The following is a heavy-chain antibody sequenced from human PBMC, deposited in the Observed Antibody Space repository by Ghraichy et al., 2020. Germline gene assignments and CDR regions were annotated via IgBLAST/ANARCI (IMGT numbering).Heavy chain of an antibody. Sequence: GGSLRLSCPASGFTFSSYAMSWVRQAPGKGLEWVSGISGSGGTTYYADSVKGRFTISRDNSKNTLYLQMNSLRAEDTAVYYCAKDRTHDYNRYYYYAMDVWGQGTTVTVSS. CDR1: GFTFSSYA. J-gene: IGHJ6*02. V-gene: IGHV3-23*01. CDR2: ISGSGGTT. CDR3: AKDRTHDYNRYYYYAMDV. D-gene: IGHD3-16*01.